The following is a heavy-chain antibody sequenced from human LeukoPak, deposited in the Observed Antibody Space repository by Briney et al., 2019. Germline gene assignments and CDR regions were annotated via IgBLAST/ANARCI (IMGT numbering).Heavy chain of an antibody. J-gene: IGHJ1*01. Sequence: PSESLSLTCTVSGGSISSGGYSWSWIRHHPGKGLEWIGYIYYSGTTLYDTALRNRITMSVEPSKHPFPPRPSSVTAGDTAVYYRARVASPPLGWYYPRYFQHWGQGTLVTVSS. D-gene: IGHD6-19*01. CDR2: IYYSGTT. V-gene: IGHV4-31*03. CDR3: ARVASPPLGWYYPRYFQH. CDR1: GGSISSGGYS.